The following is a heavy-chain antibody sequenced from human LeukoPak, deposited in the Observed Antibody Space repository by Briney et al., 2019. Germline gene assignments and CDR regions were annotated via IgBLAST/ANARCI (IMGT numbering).Heavy chain of an antibody. D-gene: IGHD3-22*01. V-gene: IGHV3-66*02. CDR1: GFTVSSSY. J-gene: IGHJ4*02. CDR2: IYSGGST. Sequence: GGSLRLSCAASGFTVSSSYMSWVRQAPGKGLEWVSLIYSGGSTHYADSVKGRFTISRDTSKNTLYLQMNSLRAGDTALYYCARDIRDSSGYYYYFDNWGQGTLVTVSS. CDR3: ARDIRDSSGYYYYFDN.